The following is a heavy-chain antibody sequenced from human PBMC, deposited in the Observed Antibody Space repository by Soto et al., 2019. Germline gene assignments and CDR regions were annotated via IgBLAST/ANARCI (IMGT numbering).Heavy chain of an antibody. D-gene: IGHD7-27*01. J-gene: IGHJ4*02. CDR2: ISSSSSYI. CDR1: EFTFSSYS. V-gene: IGHV3-21*01. Sequence: EVQLVESGGGLVKPGGSLRLSCAASEFTFSSYSMNWVRQAPGKGLEWVSSISSSSSYIYYADSVKGRFTISRDNAKNSLYLQMNSLRAEDTAVYYCARDVLTGDGYDYWGQGTLVTVSS. CDR3: ARDVLTGDGYDY.